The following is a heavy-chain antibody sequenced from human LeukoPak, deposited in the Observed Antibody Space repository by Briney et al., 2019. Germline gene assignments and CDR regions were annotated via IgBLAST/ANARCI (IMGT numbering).Heavy chain of an antibody. CDR3: ARGLCSGGSCYSLTYYCYGMDV. CDR1: GFTFSSYS. J-gene: IGHJ6*02. Sequence: QTGGSLRLSCAASGFTFSSYSMNWVRQAPGKGLEWVSYISSSSSTIYYADSVKGRFTISRDNAKNSLYLQMNSLRAEDTAVYYCARGLCSGGSCYSLTYYCYGMDVWGQGTTVTVSS. D-gene: IGHD2-15*01. CDR2: ISSSSSTI. V-gene: IGHV3-48*01.